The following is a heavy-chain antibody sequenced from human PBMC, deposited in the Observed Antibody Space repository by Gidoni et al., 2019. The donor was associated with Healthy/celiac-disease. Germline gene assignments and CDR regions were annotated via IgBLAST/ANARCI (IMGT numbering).Heavy chain of an antibody. CDR2: IYYSGST. V-gene: IGHV4-59*01. D-gene: IGHD3-10*01. CDR3: ARDALMEYYGMDV. J-gene: IGHJ6*02. Sequence: QVQLQESGPGLVKPSETLSLTCTVSGGPISSYYWSWIRQPPGKGLEWIGYIYYSGSTNYNPSLKSRVTISVDTSKNQFSLKLSSVTAADTAVYYCARDALMEYYGMDVWGQGTTVTVSS. CDR1: GGPISSYY.